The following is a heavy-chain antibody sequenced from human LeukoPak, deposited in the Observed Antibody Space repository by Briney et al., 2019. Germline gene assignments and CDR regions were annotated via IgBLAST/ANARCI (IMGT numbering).Heavy chain of an antibody. V-gene: IGHV3-9*03. J-gene: IGHJ5*02. CDR3: AKGGYSSSSGWFDP. CDR1: GFTFDDYA. D-gene: IGHD6-6*01. CDR2: ISWNSGSI. Sequence: GRSLRLPCAASGFTFDDYAMHWVRQAPGKGLEWVSGISWNSGSIGYADSVKGRFTISRDNAKNSLYLQLNSLRAEDMALYYCAKGGYSSSSGWFDPWGQGTLVTVSS.